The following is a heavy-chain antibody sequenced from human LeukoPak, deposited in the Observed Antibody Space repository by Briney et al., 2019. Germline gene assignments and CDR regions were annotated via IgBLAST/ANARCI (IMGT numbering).Heavy chain of an antibody. CDR3: ARGGPHDYSDYFDF. CDR2: TYYRSKWYN. CDR1: GDSVSSNSAA. V-gene: IGHV6-1*01. J-gene: IGHJ4*02. D-gene: IGHD4-11*01. Sequence: SQTLSLTCVISGDSVSSNSAAWTWIRQSPSRGLEWLGKTYYRSKWYNNYAVSVRSRISISPDTSKHQFSLQLNSVTPEDAAVYYCARGGPHDYSDYFDFWGQGTLVTVSS.